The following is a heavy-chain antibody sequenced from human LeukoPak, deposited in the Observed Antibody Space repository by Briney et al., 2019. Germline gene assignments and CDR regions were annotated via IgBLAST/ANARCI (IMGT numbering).Heavy chain of an antibody. V-gene: IGHV3-48*03. J-gene: IGHJ6*02. CDR3: ARDGSGWPYYYYGMDV. Sequence: GGSLRLSCAASGFTFSSYEMKWVRQAPGKGLEWVSYISSSGSTIYYADSVKGRFTISRDNAKNQLYLQMNSLRAEDTAVYYCARDGSGWPYYYYGMDVWGQGTTVTVSS. CDR2: ISSSGSTI. D-gene: IGHD6-19*01. CDR1: GFTFSSYE.